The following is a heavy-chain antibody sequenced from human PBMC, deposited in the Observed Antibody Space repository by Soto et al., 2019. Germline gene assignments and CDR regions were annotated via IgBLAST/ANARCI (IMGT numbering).Heavy chain of an antibody. J-gene: IGHJ4*02. D-gene: IGHD6-19*01. CDR3: ARGFVAVAGDY. CDR1: GYTFTSYA. Sequence: QVQLVQSGAEEKKPGASVKVSCKASGYTFTSYAMHWVRQAPGQRLEWMGWINAGNGNTKYSQKFQGRVTITRDTAARTAYMELSSLRSEDTAVYYCARGFVAVAGDYWGQGTLVTVSS. CDR2: INAGNGNT. V-gene: IGHV1-3*05.